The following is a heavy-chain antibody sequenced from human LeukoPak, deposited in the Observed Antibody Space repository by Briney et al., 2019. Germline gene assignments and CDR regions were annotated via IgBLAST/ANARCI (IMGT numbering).Heavy chain of an antibody. CDR3: ARDMRGREAGATISDY. D-gene: IGHD1-26*01. V-gene: IGHV3-30-3*01. CDR1: GFPFSNFA. J-gene: IGHJ4*02. Sequence: GSLLLSCVASGFPFSNFAIHWVRQAPGKGLEWVTIVSYDGNRKYYADSVRGRFTVSRDNSKNTLHLEMNSLRVEDTAVYYCARDMRGREAGATISDYWGQGTLVTVSS. CDR2: VSYDGNRK.